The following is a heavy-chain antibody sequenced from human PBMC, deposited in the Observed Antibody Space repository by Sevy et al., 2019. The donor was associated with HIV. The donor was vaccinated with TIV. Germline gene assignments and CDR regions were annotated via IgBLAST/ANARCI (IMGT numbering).Heavy chain of an antibody. CDR1: GFSLSDYN. CDR3: AREMVGTTTFDY. CDR2: ITTRRSTV. Sequence: GGSLRLSCAASGFSLSDYNMAWVRQAPGKGLEWISYITTRRSTVYYADSVKGRFTISRDNAKNSLYLQMNSLRDEDTVIFYCAREMVGTTTFDYWGQGTLVTVSS. V-gene: IGHV3-48*02. J-gene: IGHJ4*02. D-gene: IGHD2-21*02.